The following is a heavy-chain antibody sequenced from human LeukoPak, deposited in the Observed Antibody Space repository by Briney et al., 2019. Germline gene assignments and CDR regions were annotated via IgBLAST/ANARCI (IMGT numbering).Heavy chain of an antibody. Sequence: GGSLRLSCTASGFTFSSYGMHWVRQAPGKGLEWVAFIRYDGSNKYYADSVKGRFTISRDNSKNTLYLQMNSLRAEDTAVYYCARDPYSGNYGNYYYYYMDVWGKGTTVTISS. CDR3: ARDPYSGNYGNYYYYYMDV. CDR1: GFTFSSYG. D-gene: IGHD1-26*01. J-gene: IGHJ6*03. CDR2: IRYDGSNK. V-gene: IGHV3-30*02.